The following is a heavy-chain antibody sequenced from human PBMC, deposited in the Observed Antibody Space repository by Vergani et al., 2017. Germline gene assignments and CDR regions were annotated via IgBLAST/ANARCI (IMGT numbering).Heavy chain of an antibody. J-gene: IGHJ4*02. CDR2: INPNSGGT. CDR1: GYTFTGYY. D-gene: IGHD6-19*01. V-gene: IGHV1-2*02. Sequence: QVQLVQSGAEVKKPGASVKVSCKASGYTFTGYYMHWVRQAPGQGLEWMGWINPNSGGTNYAQKFQGRVTMTRDTSISTAYMELSRLRSDDTAVYYCAREGTVAGTATVTAPRYWGQGTLVTVSS. CDR3: AREGTVAGTATVTAPRY.